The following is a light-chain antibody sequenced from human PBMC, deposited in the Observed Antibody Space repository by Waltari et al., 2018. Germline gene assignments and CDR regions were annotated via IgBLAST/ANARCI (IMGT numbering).Light chain of an antibody. CDR1: QDISNY. CDR3: QQYDNLPLSLT. CDR2: DAS. V-gene: IGKV1-33*01. Sequence: DIQMTQSPSSLSASVGDRVTITCQASQDISNYLNWYQQKPGKAPKLLIYDASNLETGVPSRFSGSGSGTDFTFTISSLQPEDIATYYCQQYDNLPLSLTFGGGTKVGIK. J-gene: IGKJ4*01.